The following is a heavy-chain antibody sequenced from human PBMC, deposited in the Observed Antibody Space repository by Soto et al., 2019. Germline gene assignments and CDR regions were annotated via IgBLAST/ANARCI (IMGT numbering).Heavy chain of an antibody. J-gene: IGHJ4*02. CDR3: ASEAARRQPFGY. D-gene: IGHD6-6*01. CDR1: GGSISSYY. CDR2: IYYSGST. Sequence: SETLSLTCTVSGGSISSYYWSWIRQPPGKGLEWIGYIYYSGSTNYNPSLKSRVTISVDTSKNQFSLKLSSVTAADTAVYYCASEAARRQPFGYWGQGTLVTVSS. V-gene: IGHV4-59*01.